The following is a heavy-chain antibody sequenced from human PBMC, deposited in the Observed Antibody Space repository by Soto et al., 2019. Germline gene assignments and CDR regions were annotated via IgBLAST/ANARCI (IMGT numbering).Heavy chain of an antibody. CDR2: ISAYNGNT. Sequence: AAVKPSCEASGYTFTSYGISWVRQAPGQGLEWMGWISAYNGNTNYAQKLQGRVTMTTDTSTSTDYMELRSLRSDDTAVYYCARVLLRGGTSSYWFEPWGQGTRVT. V-gene: IGHV1-18*04. CDR3: ARVLLRGGTSSYWFEP. J-gene: IGHJ5*02. D-gene: IGHD2-15*01. CDR1: GYTFTSYG.